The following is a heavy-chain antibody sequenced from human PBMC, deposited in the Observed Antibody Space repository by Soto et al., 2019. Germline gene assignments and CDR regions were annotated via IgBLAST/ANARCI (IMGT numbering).Heavy chain of an antibody. CDR2: INAGNGNT. CDR3: ARGTGIAAAGTSGWYFDY. Sequence: ASVKVSCKASGYTFTSYAMHWVRRAPGQRLEWMGWINAGNGNTKYSQKFQGRVTITRDTSASTAYMELSSLRSEDTAVYYCARGTGIAAAGTSGWYFDYWGQGTLVTVSS. V-gene: IGHV1-3*01. J-gene: IGHJ4*02. CDR1: GYTFTSYA. D-gene: IGHD6-13*01.